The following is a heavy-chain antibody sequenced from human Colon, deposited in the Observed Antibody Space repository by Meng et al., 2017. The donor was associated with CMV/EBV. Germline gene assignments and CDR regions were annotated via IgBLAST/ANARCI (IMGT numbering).Heavy chain of an antibody. V-gene: IGHV1-69*05. D-gene: IGHD3-22*01. J-gene: IGHJ5*02. CDR2: IIPIFDTA. CDR3: ARARITMIAGQGYWFDP. Sequence: GTFSSYAISEVHQAPGQGLEWMKGIIPIFDTAYYAQKYQGRVTITTDESTGTAYMELSSLRSEDTAVYYCARARITMIAGQGYWFDPWGQGTLVTVSS. CDR1: GTFSSYA.